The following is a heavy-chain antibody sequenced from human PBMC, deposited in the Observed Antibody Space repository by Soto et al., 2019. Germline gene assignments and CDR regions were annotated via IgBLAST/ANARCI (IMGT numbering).Heavy chain of an antibody. CDR2: VPYAGNT. J-gene: IGHJ4*02. CDR3: XXXXXXXXXXXFDF. CDR1: GDSVTSSRYY. V-gene: IGHV4-39*02. Sequence: ETLSLTCTVSGDSVTSSRYYWGWVRQAPGKGLEWIGSVPYAGNTYYNPSLKSRVTLFIDTSKNHFSLSLRSVTAADTAVYXXXXXXXXXXXXXFDFWGQGLLVTVSS.